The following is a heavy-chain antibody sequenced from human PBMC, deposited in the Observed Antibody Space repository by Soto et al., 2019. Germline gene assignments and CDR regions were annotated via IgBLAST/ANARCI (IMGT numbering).Heavy chain of an antibody. CDR2: MNPNSGNT. CDR1: GYTFTSYD. J-gene: IGHJ5*02. D-gene: IGHD6-13*01. Sequence: QVQLVQSGAEVKKSGAEVKFSFKASGYTFTSYDINWVRQATGQGLEWMGWMNPNSGNTGYAQKFQGRVTMTRNTSISTAYMELSSLRYEDTAVYYCARERSAAGTGWFDPWGQGTLVTVSS. CDR3: ARERSAAGTGWFDP. V-gene: IGHV1-8*01.